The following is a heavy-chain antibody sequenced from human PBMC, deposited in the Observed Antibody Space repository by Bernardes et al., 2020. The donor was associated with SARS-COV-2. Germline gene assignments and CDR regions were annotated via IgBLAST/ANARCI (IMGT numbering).Heavy chain of an antibody. CDR1: GGSIRSNNYY. V-gene: IGHV4-39*01. D-gene: IGHD3-10*01. J-gene: IGHJ4*02. CDR2: IFYTGST. Sequence: SETLSLTCSVSGGSIRSNNYYWGWIRQPPGKYLEWIGSIFYTGSTSYNTSLKSRVTLSVDTSKNLFSLELNSVTAADTAVYYCASIGGGGEDYWGQGTLVTVSS. CDR3: ASIGGGGEDY.